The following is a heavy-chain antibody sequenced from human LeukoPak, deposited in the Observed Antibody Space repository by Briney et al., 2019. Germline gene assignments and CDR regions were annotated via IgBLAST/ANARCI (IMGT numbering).Heavy chain of an antibody. Sequence: ASVKVSCKASGYTFTGYYMQWVRQAPGQGLEWMGWINLNSGGTKYAQKFQGRVTMTRDTSISTAYMELSRLRYDDTAVYYCARSPASYYDSSGYHRPYYYYGMDVWGQGTTVTVSS. CDR3: ARSPASYYDSSGYHRPYYYYGMDV. V-gene: IGHV1-2*02. D-gene: IGHD3-22*01. CDR2: INLNSGGT. CDR1: GYTFTGYY. J-gene: IGHJ6*02.